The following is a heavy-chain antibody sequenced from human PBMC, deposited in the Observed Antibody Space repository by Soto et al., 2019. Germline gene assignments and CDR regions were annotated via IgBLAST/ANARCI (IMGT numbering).Heavy chain of an antibody. CDR1: GFAFNNYG. Sequence: GGSLRLSCTVSGFAFNNYGINWVRQAPGKGLEWVSSISKSDYTYYSDSVKGRFTISRDNAKNSVSLQMNSLRVEDTAVYYCAREDSIIIPAVSDFWGQGTLVTVSS. CDR3: AREDSIIIPAVSDF. CDR2: ISKSDYT. V-gene: IGHV3-21*01. D-gene: IGHD2-2*01. J-gene: IGHJ4*02.